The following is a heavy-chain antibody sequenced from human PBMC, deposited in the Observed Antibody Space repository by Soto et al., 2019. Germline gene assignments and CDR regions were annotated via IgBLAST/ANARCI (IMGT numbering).Heavy chain of an antibody. CDR3: AIANEYYDFWSGYRSYYFDF. CDR2: ISSSGITI. D-gene: IGHD3-3*01. CDR1: GFTFSDYY. V-gene: IGHV3-11*01. J-gene: IGHJ4*02. Sequence: QVQLVESGGGLVKPGGSLRLSCAASGFTFSDYYMSWIRQAPGKGLEWVSYISSSGITIYYADSVKGRFTISRDNAKNSLYLQMNSLRAEDTAVYYCAIANEYYDFWSGYRSYYFDFWGQGTLVTVSS.